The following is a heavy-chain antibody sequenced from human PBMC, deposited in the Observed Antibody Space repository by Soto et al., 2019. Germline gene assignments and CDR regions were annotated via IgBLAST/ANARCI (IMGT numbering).Heavy chain of an antibody. D-gene: IGHD1-26*01. CDR2: INPNSGGT. CDR1: GYTFTGYY. V-gene: IGHV1-2*04. Sequence: ASVKVSCKASGYTFTGYYMHWVRQAPGQGLEWMGWINPNSGGTNYAQKFQGWVTMTRDTSISTAYMELSRLRSDDTAVYYCARDGRGGATDYYYYGMDVWGKGPRSPSPQ. CDR3: ARDGRGGATDYYYYGMDV. J-gene: IGHJ6*01.